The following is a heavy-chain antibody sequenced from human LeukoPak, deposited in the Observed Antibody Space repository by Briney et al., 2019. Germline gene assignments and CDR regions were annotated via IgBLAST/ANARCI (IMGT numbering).Heavy chain of an antibody. CDR2: ISGSAVDT. CDR3: AKDSMVRGVIIPI. J-gene: IGHJ4*02. Sequence: GGSLRLSCAASGFTFSSYAMSWVRQAPGKGLEWVSAISGSAVDTRYADSVKGRFTISRDNSKDTLYLQMNSLRAEDTAVYYCAKDSMVRGVIIPIWGQGTLVTVSS. CDR1: GFTFSSYA. V-gene: IGHV3-23*01. D-gene: IGHD3-10*01.